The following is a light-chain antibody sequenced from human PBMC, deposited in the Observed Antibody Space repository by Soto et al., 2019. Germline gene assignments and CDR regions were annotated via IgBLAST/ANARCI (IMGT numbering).Light chain of an antibody. CDR3: QQGGNWPVT. J-gene: IGKJ5*01. CDR1: QDVGTY. CDR2: GAS. V-gene: IGKV3D-11*01. Sequence: VLTQSPVTLSLSPGEIATLSCRASQDVGTYVAWYQVRGGRAPRLLISGASKRATGIPDRINGGGSGADFILTINSLESGDSAVYFCQQGGNWPVTFGQGTRLEIK.